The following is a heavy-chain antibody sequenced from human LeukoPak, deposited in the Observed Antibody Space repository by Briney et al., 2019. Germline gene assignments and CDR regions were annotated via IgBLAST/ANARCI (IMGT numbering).Heavy chain of an antibody. Sequence: PSETLSLTCTVSGGSISSYYWSWIRQPPGKGLEWIGYIYYSGSTNYNPSLKSRVTISVDTSKNQFSLKLSSVTAADTAVYYCARNHYDIFGNWGQGTLVTVSS. CDR1: GGSISSYY. CDR2: IYYSGST. D-gene: IGHD3-9*01. J-gene: IGHJ4*02. V-gene: IGHV4-59*01. CDR3: ARNHYDIFGN.